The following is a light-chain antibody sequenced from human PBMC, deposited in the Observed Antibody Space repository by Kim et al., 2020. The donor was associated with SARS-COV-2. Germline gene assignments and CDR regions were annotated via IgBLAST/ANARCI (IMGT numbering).Light chain of an antibody. Sequence: SLSVFSGERVTLSCRASEHVSRRYLAWYQQRPGQAPRLLIYAASTRATGIADRFIGSGSGTDFTLTINRLEPEDVAVYYCQHFLTFGQGTKVDIK. CDR3: QHFLT. CDR2: AAS. J-gene: IGKJ1*01. CDR1: EHVSRRY. V-gene: IGKV3D-20*02.